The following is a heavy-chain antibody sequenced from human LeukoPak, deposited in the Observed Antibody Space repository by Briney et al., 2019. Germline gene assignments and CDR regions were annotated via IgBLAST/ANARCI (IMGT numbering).Heavy chain of an antibody. CDR1: GFIFSEYW. V-gene: IGHV3-74*01. CDR3: VREAPLAGDWYFDR. CDR2: ISKDANGI. Sequence: GGSLRLSCEVSGFIFSEYWMHWVRQGPGRGLEGVSRISKDANGIHYASSVEGRFTISRDNARNKVFLHMNNLRVEDTAVYYCVREAPLAGDWYFDRWGRGSLVTVSP. J-gene: IGHJ2*01. D-gene: IGHD6-19*01.